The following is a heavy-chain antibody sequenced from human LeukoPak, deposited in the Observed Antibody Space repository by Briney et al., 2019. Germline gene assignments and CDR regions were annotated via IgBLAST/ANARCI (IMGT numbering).Heavy chain of an antibody. J-gene: IGHJ4*02. CDR2: ISGSGGTT. D-gene: IGHD2-21*02. CDR1: GFPFSSYA. CDR3: AKGLAYCGGDCYSLDY. Sequence: GASLRPSCAASGFPFSSYAMSWVRQAPGRGLEWVSAISGSGGTTYSADSVKGRFTISRDNSKNTLYLQMNSLRAEDTAVYYCAKGLAYCGGDCYSLDYWGQGTLVTVSS. V-gene: IGHV3-23*01.